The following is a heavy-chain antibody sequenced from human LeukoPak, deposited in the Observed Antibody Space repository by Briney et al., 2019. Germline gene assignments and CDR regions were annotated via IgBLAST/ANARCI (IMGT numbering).Heavy chain of an antibody. V-gene: IGHV3-21*01. J-gene: IGHJ4*02. CDR1: GFTFSSYS. CDR3: ARDYAPAELDY. CDR2: ISSSSSYM. Sequence: PGGSLRLSCAASGFTFSSYSMNWVRQAPGKGLEWVSSISSSSSYMYYADSVKGRFTISRDNAKNSLYLQMNSLRAEDTAVYYCARDYAPAELDYWGQGTLVTVSS. D-gene: IGHD1-14*01.